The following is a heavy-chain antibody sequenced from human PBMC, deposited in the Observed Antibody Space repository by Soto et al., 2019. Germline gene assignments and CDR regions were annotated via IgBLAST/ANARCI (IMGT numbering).Heavy chain of an antibody. Sequence: GGSLRLSCAASGFTFSNHWMHWVRQAPGMGLVWVSRINSDGSAKTYADSVKGRFTISRDNAKNTLYLQMNSLRVEDTAVYYCARGPRGNTSWFDPWGQGTLVTVSS. CDR1: GFTFSNHW. CDR3: ARGPRGNTSWFDP. J-gene: IGHJ5*02. CDR2: INSDGSAK. D-gene: IGHD3-16*01. V-gene: IGHV3-74*01.